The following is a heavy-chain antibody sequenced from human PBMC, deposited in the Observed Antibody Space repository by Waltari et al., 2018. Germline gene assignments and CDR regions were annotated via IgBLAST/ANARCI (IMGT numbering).Heavy chain of an antibody. CDR3: ARVGWELRYFDY. V-gene: IGHV1-69*12. Sequence: QVQLVQSGAEVKKPGSSVKVSCKASGGPFSSYAISWLRQAPGQGLEWMGGIIPIFGTANYAQKFQGRVTITADESTSTAYMELSSLRSEDTAVYYCARVGWELRYFDYWGQGTLVTVSS. CDR2: IIPIFGTA. J-gene: IGHJ4*02. CDR1: GGPFSSYA. D-gene: IGHD1-26*01.